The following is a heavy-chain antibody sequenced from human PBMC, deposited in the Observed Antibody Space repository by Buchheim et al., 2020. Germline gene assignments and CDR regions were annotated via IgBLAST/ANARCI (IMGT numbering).Heavy chain of an antibody. J-gene: IGHJ5*02. CDR2: INGSGGST. CDR3: AKMGFGVTLRLHWFDP. CDR1: GFTFSSYA. D-gene: IGHD2-21*02. V-gene: IGHV3-23*04. Sequence: VQLVESGGGVVQPGRSLRLSCAASGFTFSSYAMHWVRQAPGKGLEWVSAINGSGGSTYYADSVKGRFTISRDNSKNTLYLQMNSLRAEDTAVYYCAKMGFGVTLRLHWFDPWGQGTL.